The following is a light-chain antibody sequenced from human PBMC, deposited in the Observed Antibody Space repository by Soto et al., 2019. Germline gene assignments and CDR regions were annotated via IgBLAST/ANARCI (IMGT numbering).Light chain of an antibody. V-gene: IGKV3-20*01. CDR2: GAS. J-gene: IGKJ3*01. CDR1: QSVSSSF. Sequence: EIVLTQSPGTLSLSPGERATLSCTASQSVSSSFLAWYQQKPGQAPRLLIYGASSRATGIPDRFSGSGSGTDFTLTISRLEPEDFAVYYCQQYGSSPLFSVGPGTKVDIK. CDR3: QQYGSSPLFS.